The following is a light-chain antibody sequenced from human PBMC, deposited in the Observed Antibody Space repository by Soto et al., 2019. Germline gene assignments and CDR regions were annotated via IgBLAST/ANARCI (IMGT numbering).Light chain of an antibody. J-gene: IGKJ4*01. CDR2: AAS. CDR3: QQSYSTPLT. V-gene: IGKV1-39*01. Sequence: DIQMTQSPSSLSASVGDRVTITCRASQSISSYLNWYQQKPGKAPKLLIYAASSLQSGVPSRFSGSGSGTDFPLTISSLQPEDFAIYYCQQSYSTPLTFGGGTKVEIK. CDR1: QSISSY.